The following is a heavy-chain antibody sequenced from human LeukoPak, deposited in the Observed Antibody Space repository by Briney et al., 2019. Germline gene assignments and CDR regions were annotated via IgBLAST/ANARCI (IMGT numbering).Heavy chain of an antibody. J-gene: IGHJ6*03. CDR1: GFTFSGSG. CDR2: IKQDGSEK. V-gene: IGHV3-7*01. D-gene: IGHD2-2*01. Sequence: GGSLRLSCAASGFTFSGSGMHWVRQAPGKGLEWVANIKQDGSEKYYVDSVKGRFTISRDNAKNSLYLQMNSLRVEDTAVYYCARGAAYCSSSTCYDYYYTDVCGKGTTVTVSS. CDR3: ARGAAYCSSSTCYDYYYTDV.